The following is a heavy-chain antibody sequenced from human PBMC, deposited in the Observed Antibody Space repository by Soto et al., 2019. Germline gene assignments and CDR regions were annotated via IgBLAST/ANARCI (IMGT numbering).Heavy chain of an antibody. CDR2: TYYIGRT. V-gene: IGHV4-59*13. J-gene: IGHJ4*02. D-gene: IGHD2-21*01. CDR3: ARHVVGLTHFDY. CDR1: GDSISTYY. Sequence: QVQLQESGPGLVKPSETLSLTCTVSGDSISTYYWNWIRQPLGKGLEWVGYTYYIGRTNYNPSLKSRVTISLDTSRNQISLKPSSVTAADTAIYYCARHVVGLTHFDYWGQGILVTVSS.